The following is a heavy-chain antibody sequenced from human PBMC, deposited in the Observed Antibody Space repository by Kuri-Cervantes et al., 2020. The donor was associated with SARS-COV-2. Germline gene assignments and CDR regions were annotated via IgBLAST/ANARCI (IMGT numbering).Heavy chain of an antibody. CDR2: ISSSSSTI. CDR1: GFTFSSYS. V-gene: IGHV3-48*02. D-gene: IGHD2-2*01. CDR3: ARLQMPRYYYYYYGMDV. J-gene: IGHJ6*02. Sequence: GESRKSSCAASGFTFSSYSMNWVRQAPGKGLEWVSYISSSSSTIYYADSVKGRFTISRDNAKNSLYLQMNSLRDEDTAVYYCARLQMPRYYYYYYGMDVWGQGTTVTVSS.